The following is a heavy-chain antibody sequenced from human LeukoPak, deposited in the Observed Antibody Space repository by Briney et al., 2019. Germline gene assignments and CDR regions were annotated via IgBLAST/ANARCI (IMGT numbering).Heavy chain of an antibody. CDR1: GYTFTSYD. CDR2: MNLNSGNT. Sequence: GASVTVSCKASGYTFTSYDINWVRQATGQGLEWMGWMNLNSGNTGYAQKFQGRDTMTSNTSISTAYMELSSLRSEDPAVYYCARAGLRGYSYGYRVDNYYYYSMDVWGKGTTVTVSS. CDR3: ARAGLRGYSYGYRVDNYYYYSMDV. V-gene: IGHV1-8*01. J-gene: IGHJ6*03. D-gene: IGHD5-18*01.